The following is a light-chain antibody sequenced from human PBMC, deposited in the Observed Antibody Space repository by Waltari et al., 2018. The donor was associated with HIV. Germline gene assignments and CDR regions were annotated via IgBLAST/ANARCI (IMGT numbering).Light chain of an antibody. J-gene: IGLJ2*01. V-gene: IGLV2-14*03. CDR1: SRDIGGSTY. Sequence: QSALTQPASVSGSPGQSITISRTGPSRDIGGSTYVPWSQQHPGKAPKLMIFDASNRPSGISNRFSGSKSGNTASLTISGLQADDEAHYFCSSFSITSTLVVFGGGTKLTVL. CDR3: SSFSITSTLVV. CDR2: DAS.